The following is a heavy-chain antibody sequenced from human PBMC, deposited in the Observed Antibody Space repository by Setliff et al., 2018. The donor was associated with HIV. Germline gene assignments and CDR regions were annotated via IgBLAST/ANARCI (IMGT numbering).Heavy chain of an antibody. CDR1: GGSISSSNW. D-gene: IGHD3-10*02. J-gene: IGHJ5*02. V-gene: IGHV4-4*02. Sequence: LSLTCTVSGGSISSSNWWSWVRQPPEKGLEWIGEIYHSGTTNYNPSLKSRVTISVDTSKNQFSLKLSSVTAADTAVYYCARCSGRFGAVTWFDPWGHGMLVTVSS. CDR2: IYHSGTT. CDR3: ARCSGRFGAVTWFDP.